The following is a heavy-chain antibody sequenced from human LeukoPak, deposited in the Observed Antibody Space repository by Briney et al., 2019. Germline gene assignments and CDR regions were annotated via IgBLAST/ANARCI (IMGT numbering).Heavy chain of an antibody. Sequence: SETLSLTYTVSGGSISSETYYWTWVRQPAGKGLEWIGRIYSSGSTSYNPSLKSRVTISVDTAKNQFSLELNSVTASDTAVYYCARGGRGFDPWGQGTLVTVSS. CDR1: GGSISSETYY. CDR2: IYSSGST. J-gene: IGHJ5*02. V-gene: IGHV4-61*02. CDR3: ARGGRGFDP.